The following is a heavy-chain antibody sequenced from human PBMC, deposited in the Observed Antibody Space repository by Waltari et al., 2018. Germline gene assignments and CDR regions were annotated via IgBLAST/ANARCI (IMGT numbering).Heavy chain of an antibody. Sequence: QVQLVQSGAEVKKPGVSVKVSCKVSGYTLTELSMHWVRQAPGKGLEWMGGFDPEDGETIYAQKFQGRVTMTEDTSTDTAYMELSSLRSEDTAVYYCATEQSGDYVWGSYRLGWFDPWGQGTLVTVSS. CDR3: ATEQSGDYVWGSYRLGWFDP. CDR1: GYTLTELS. V-gene: IGHV1-24*01. J-gene: IGHJ5*02. CDR2: FDPEDGET. D-gene: IGHD3-16*02.